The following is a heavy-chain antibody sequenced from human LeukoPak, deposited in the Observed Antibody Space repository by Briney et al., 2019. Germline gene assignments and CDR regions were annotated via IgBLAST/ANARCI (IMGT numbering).Heavy chain of an antibody. J-gene: IGHJ4*02. CDR2: IDTDGSYT. V-gene: IGHV3-74*01. CDR1: GFPFSSYW. Sequence: GGSPRLSCAASGFPFSSYWMHWVRQAPGKGLVWVSRIDTDGSYTSYADSVTGRFTISRDNAKNTLYLQMNNLRAEDTAVYYCATDMTAAKDHWGQGTLVTVSS. D-gene: IGHD5-18*01. CDR3: ATDMTAAKDH.